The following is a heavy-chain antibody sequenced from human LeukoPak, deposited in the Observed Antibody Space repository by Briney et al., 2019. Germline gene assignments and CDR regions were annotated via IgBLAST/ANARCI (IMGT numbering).Heavy chain of an antibody. CDR1: GGTFSSYA. J-gene: IGHJ6*02. V-gene: IGHV1-69*13. Sequence: GASVKVSCKASGGTFSSYAISWVRQAPGQGLEWMGGIIPIFGTANYAQKFQGRVTITADESTSTAYVELSSLRSEDTAVYYCARVRAYDFSNYYYYGMDVWGQGTTVTVSS. D-gene: IGHD3-3*01. CDR2: IIPIFGTA. CDR3: ARVRAYDFSNYYYYGMDV.